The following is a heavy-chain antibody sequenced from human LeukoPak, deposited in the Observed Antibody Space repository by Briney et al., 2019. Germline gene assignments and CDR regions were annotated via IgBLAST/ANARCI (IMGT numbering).Heavy chain of an antibody. CDR3: ARDHGGTYYDFWSGYYSYDMDV. D-gene: IGHD3-3*01. V-gene: IGHV3-21*01. Sequence: GGSLRLSCAASGFTFSCYSMNWVRQAPGKGLEWVSSISSSSSYIYYADSVKGRFTISRDNAKNSLYLQMNSLRAEDTAVYYCARDHGGTYYDFWSGYYSYDMDVWGKGTTVTVSS. CDR2: ISSSSSYI. J-gene: IGHJ6*03. CDR1: GFTFSCYS.